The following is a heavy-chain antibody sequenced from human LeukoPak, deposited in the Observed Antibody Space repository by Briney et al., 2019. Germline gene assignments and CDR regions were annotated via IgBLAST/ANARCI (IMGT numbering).Heavy chain of an antibody. V-gene: IGHV7-4-1*02. CDR2: INTNTGNP. J-gene: IGHJ6*02. CDR1: GYTFTSYA. D-gene: IGHD6-13*01. Sequence: ASVKVSCKASGYTFTSYAMNWVRQAPGQGLEWMGWINTNTGNPTYAQGFTGRFVFSLGTSVSTAYLQISSLKAEDTAVYYCAREGGYSSSWSRLGMDVWGQGTTVTVSS. CDR3: AREGGYSSSWSRLGMDV.